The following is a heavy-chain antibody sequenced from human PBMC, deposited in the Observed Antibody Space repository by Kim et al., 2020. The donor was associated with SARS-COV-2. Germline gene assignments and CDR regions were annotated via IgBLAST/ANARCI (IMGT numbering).Heavy chain of an antibody. CDR2: ISVSDSPI. CDR3: ARDGRDGDFPVNAFDI. Sequence: GGSLRLSCVVSGFTFSSYEMNWVRQAPGKGLEWVSYISVSDSPIYADSVKGRFTISRDNAKNSLYLQMNSLRAADTAVYYCARDGRDGDFPVNAFDIWGQGTMVTVSS. V-gene: IGHV3-48*03. J-gene: IGHJ3*02. D-gene: IGHD4-17*01. CDR1: GFTFSSYE.